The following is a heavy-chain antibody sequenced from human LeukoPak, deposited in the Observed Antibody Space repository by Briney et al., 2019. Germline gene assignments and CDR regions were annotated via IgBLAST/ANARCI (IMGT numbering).Heavy chain of an antibody. D-gene: IGHD5-18*01. Sequence: SETLSLTCTVSGGSISSSSYYWGWIRQPPGKGLEWIGSIYYSGSTYYNPSLKSRVTISVDTSKNQFSLKLSSVTAADTAVYYCARVRAMAIFDYWGQGTLVTVSS. CDR1: GGSISSSSYY. CDR3: ARVRAMAIFDY. V-gene: IGHV4-39*07. CDR2: IYYSGST. J-gene: IGHJ4*02.